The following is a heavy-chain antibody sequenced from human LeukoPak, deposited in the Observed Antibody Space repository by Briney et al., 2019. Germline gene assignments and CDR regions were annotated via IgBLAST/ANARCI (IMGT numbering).Heavy chain of an antibody. J-gene: IGHJ6*02. D-gene: IGHD5-18*01. Sequence: GGSLRLSCAASGFTVSSNYMSWVRQAPGKGLEWDSVIYSGGSTYYADSVKGRFTISRDNSKNTLYLQMNSLRAEDTAVYYCAREGGDLLGETAPRDYYYYGMDVWGQGTTVTVSS. CDR3: AREGGDLLGETAPRDYYYYGMDV. V-gene: IGHV3-66*01. CDR1: GFTVSSNY. CDR2: IYSGGST.